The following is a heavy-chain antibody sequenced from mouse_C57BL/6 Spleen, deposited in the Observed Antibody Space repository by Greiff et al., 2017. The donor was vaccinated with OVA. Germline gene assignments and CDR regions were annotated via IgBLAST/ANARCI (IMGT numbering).Heavy chain of an antibody. D-gene: IGHD1-1*01. CDR1: GYTFTSYW. CDR2: IDPSDSET. J-gene: IGHJ3*01. V-gene: IGHV1-52*01. CDR3: ARPADYYGSSYRLAWFAY. Sequence: QVQLKQPGAELVRPGSSVKLSCKASGYTFTSYWMHWVKQRPIQGLEWIGNIDPSDSETHYNQKFKDKATLTVDKSSSTAYMQLSSLTSEDSAVYYCARPADYYGSSYRLAWFAYWGQGTLVTVSA.